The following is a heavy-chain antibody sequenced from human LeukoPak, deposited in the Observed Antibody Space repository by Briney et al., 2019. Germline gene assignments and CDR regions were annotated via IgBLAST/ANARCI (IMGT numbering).Heavy chain of an antibody. Sequence: PSETLSLTCTVSGASISSSSRADYFFWGWIRQAPGKGLEWIGSIDYSGHTYYNPSLKTRATISVDTPKNQFSLSLRSVTAADTDVYYCARPLYNSWDRFDPWGQGTLITVS. CDR2: IDYSGHT. CDR1: GASISSSSRADYFF. D-gene: IGHD3-16*01. CDR3: ARPLYNSWDRFDP. V-gene: IGHV4-39*01. J-gene: IGHJ5*02.